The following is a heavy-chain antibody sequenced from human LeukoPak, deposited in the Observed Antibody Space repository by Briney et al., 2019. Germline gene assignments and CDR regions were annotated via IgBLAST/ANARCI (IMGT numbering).Heavy chain of an antibody. D-gene: IGHD5-18*01. J-gene: IGHJ4*02. CDR1: GFTFSSYG. CDR2: ISYDGSNT. Sequence: GRSLRLSCAASGFTFSSYGMHWVRQAPGKGLEWVAVISYDGSNTYYADSVKGRFTISRDNSKNTLYLQMNSLRAEDTAVYYCAKEEDRGYSYGYYPLDYWGQGTLVTVSS. CDR3: AKEEDRGYSYGYYPLDY. V-gene: IGHV3-30*18.